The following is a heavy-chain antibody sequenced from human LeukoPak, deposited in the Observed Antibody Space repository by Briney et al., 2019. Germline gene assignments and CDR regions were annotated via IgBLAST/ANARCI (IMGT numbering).Heavy chain of an antibody. CDR3: ARGWSGSYYSHYYYYMDV. CDR1: GYTFTGYY. Sequence: VASVKVSCKASGYTFTGYYMHWVRQAPGQGLEWMGWINPNSGGTNYAQKFQGRVTMTRDTSIGTAYMELSRLRSDDTAVYYCARGWSGSYYSHYYYYMDVWGKGTTVTVSS. CDR2: INPNSGGT. V-gene: IGHV1-2*02. J-gene: IGHJ6*03. D-gene: IGHD1-26*01.